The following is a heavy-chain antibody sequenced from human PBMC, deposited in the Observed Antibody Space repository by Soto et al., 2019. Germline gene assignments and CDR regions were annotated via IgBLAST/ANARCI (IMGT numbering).Heavy chain of an antibody. CDR1: GYSFTTYG. Sequence: QVQLVKSGGEVKKPGASVKVSCKTSGYSFTTYGISWLRQAPGQGLEWMGWISAYNGNTNYAQKLQGRVTMTTDTSTSTDDMELRSLRSDDTAVYYCAREGPAPYFYYGMDVWGQGSTVTVSS. V-gene: IGHV1-18*01. CDR3: AREGPAPYFYYGMDV. J-gene: IGHJ6*02. CDR2: ISAYNGNT.